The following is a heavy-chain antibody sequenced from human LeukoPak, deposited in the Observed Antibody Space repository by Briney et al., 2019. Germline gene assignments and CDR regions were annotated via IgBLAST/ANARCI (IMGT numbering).Heavy chain of an antibody. D-gene: IGHD6-13*01. J-gene: IGHJ6*02. V-gene: IGHV1-18*01. CDR1: RYTFTSYG. CDR2: ISAHNGNT. CDR3: ARDGRDSSTWDYYYGMDV. Sequence: ASVKVSCKASRYTFTSYGISWVRQAPGQGLEWMGWISAHNGNTNYTQEFQGRVTMTTDTSTSTAYMELRSLRSDDTAVYYCARDGRDSSTWDYYYGMDVWGQGTTVTVSS.